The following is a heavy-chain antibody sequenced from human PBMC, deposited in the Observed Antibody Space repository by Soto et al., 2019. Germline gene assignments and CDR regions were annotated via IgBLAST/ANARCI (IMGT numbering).Heavy chain of an antibody. CDR3: VKGGYSSSWYPRSYYYYGMDV. CDR1: GFTFSSYA. V-gene: IGHV3-64D*06. D-gene: IGHD6-13*01. Sequence: GGSLRLSCSASGFTFSSYAMHWVRQAPGKGLEYVSAISSNGGSTYYADSVKGRFTISRDNSKNTPYLQMSSLRAEDTAVYYCVKGGYSSSWYPRSYYYYGMDVWGQGTTVTVSS. J-gene: IGHJ6*02. CDR2: ISSNGGST.